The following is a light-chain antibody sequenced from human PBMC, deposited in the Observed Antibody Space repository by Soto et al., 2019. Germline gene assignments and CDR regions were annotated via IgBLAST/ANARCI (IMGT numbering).Light chain of an antibody. CDR1: SSDVGGYNY. CDR2: EVS. Sequence: QSALTQPASVSGSPGQSITISCTGTSSDVGGYNYVSWYRQHPGKAPKLMIYEVSNRPSGVSNRFSGSKSGNTASLTISGVQAEDEGDYYCSSYTSSSPLDVIFGGGTQLTVL. V-gene: IGLV2-14*01. CDR3: SSYTSSSPLDVI. J-gene: IGLJ2*01.